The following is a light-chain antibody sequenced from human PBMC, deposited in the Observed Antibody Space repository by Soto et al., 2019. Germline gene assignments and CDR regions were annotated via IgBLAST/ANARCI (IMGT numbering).Light chain of an antibody. V-gene: IGKV1-39*01. CDR1: QSISRC. CDR2: AAS. CDR3: QQSYSTPRLFT. Sequence: DIQMTQSPSSLSASVGDRVTITCRASQSISRCLNWYQQKPGKAPKLLIYAASSLQSGVPSRFSGSGSGTDFTLTISSLQPEDSATYYCQQSYSTPRLFTFGQGTNLEI. J-gene: IGKJ2*01.